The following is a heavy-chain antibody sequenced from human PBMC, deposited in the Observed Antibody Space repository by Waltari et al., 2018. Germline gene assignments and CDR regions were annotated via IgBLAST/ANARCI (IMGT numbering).Heavy chain of an antibody. CDR1: GFTFSSYE. D-gene: IGHD4-17*01. CDR3: ARDRDYGEDYYYYGMDV. CDR2: ISSSGSTI. Sequence: EVQLVESGGGLVQPGGSLRLSCAASGFTFSSYEMNWVRQAPGKGLEWVSYISSSGSTIYDADSVKGRFTISRDNAKNSLYLQMNSLRAEDTAVYYCARDRDYGEDYYYYGMDVWGQGTTVTVSS. V-gene: IGHV3-48*03. J-gene: IGHJ6*02.